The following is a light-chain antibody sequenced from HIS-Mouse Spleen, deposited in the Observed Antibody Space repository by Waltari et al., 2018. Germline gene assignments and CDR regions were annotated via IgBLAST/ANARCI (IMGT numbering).Light chain of an antibody. CDR3: CSYAGSSTYWV. J-gene: IGLJ3*02. CDR2: EGS. V-gene: IGLV2-23*01. CDR1: SSYAASHNL. Sequence: QSALTQPASVSGSPGQSITISCPGTSSYAASHNLVTWYQQHPGKAPQLMIYEGSKRPSGVSNRFSGSKSGNTASLTISGLQAEDEADYYCCSYAGSSTYWVFGGGTKLTVL.